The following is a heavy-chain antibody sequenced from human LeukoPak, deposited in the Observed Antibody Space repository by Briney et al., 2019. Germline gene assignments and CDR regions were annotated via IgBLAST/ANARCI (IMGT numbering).Heavy chain of an antibody. V-gene: IGHV3-72*01. Sequence: GGSLRLSCAASGFTLSDHYIDWVRQAPGKGLEWVGRSGNKADSYTTEYAASVKGRFTISRDDSKNSLYLQMKSLKIEDTAVYYCTRGYSRVSIYAFDIWGQGTMVTVSS. J-gene: IGHJ3*02. CDR2: SGNKADSYTT. D-gene: IGHD6-13*01. CDR3: TRGYSRVSIYAFDI. CDR1: GFTLSDHY.